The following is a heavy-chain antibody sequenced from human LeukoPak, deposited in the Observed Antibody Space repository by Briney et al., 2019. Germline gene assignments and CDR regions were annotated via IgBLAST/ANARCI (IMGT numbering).Heavy chain of an antibody. CDR1: GFTFSSYG. V-gene: IGHV3-23*01. CDR2: ISGSGGST. D-gene: IGHD7-27*01. J-gene: IGHJ4*02. Sequence: PTGGTLRLSCAASGFTFSSYGMSWVRQAPGKGLEWVSAISGSGGSTYYADSVKGRFTISRDNSKNTLYLQMNSLRAEDTAVYYCAKELGLRSDYWGQGTLVTVSS. CDR3: AKELGLRSDY.